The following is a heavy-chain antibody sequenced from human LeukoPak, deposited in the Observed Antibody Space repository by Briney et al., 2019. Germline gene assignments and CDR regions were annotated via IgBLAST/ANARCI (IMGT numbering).Heavy chain of an antibody. CDR1: GCSISSYY. V-gene: IGHV4-59*08. J-gene: IGHJ4*02. CDR3: ARWVVSSGWYYFDY. D-gene: IGHD6-19*01. Sequence: SETLSLTCTVSGCSISSYYWNWIRQPPGKGLEWIGYIYYSGSTNYNPSLKSRVTIAVDTSKNQFSLKLSSVTAADTAVYYCARWVVSSGWYYFDYWGQGTLVTVSS. CDR2: IYYSGST.